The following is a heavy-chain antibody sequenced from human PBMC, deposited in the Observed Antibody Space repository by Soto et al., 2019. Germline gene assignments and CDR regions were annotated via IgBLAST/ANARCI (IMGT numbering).Heavy chain of an antibody. Sequence: SETLSLTCTVSGGSLKYYYWSWIRQPPGKGLEWIGYIYSSGSTDYNASLKSRVTISVDTSKNQFSLNLTSVTTADTAVYYCARDGASGTFVLDYWGQGILVTVSS. CDR2: IYSSGST. CDR3: ARDGASGTFVLDY. J-gene: IGHJ4*02. CDR1: GGSLKYYY. V-gene: IGHV4-59*01. D-gene: IGHD1-1*01.